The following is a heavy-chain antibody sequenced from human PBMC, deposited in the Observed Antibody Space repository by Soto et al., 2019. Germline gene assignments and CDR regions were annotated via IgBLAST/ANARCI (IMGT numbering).Heavy chain of an antibody. CDR2: INSDGSST. Sequence: EVQLVESGGGLVQPGGSLRLSCAASGFTFSSYWMHWVRQAPGKGLVWVSRINSDGSSTSYADSVKGRFTISRDNAKNTVYLQMNSLRAEDTAVYYCARGXYQLLWGDYWGQGTLATVSS. J-gene: IGHJ4*02. V-gene: IGHV3-74*01. CDR3: ARGXYQLLWGDY. CDR1: GFTFSSYW. D-gene: IGHD2-2*01.